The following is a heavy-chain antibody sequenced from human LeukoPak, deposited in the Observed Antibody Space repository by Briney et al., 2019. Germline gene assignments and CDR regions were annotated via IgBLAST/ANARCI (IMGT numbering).Heavy chain of an antibody. CDR1: GFTFGDYA. CDR2: IRSKAYGGTT. J-gene: IGHJ4*02. CDR3: TRDGSGKQWLVYYFDY. D-gene: IGHD6-19*01. V-gene: IGHV3-49*04. Sequence: GSLRLSCTASGFTFGDYAMSWVRQAPGKGLEWVGFIRSKAYGGTTEYAASVKGRFTISRDDSKSIAYLQMNSLKTEDTAVYYCTRDGSGKQWLVYYFDYWGQGTLVTVSS.